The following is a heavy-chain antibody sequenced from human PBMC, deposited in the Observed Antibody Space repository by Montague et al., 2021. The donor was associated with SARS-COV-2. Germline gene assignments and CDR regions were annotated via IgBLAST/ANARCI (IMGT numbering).Heavy chain of an antibody. CDR1: GASISNSDYS. Sequence: SETLSLTCTVSGASISNSDYSWGWIRQPPGKGLEYIGNFYYSANTYYXXXLKSRVTMSVDTSKNQFSLKLRSVTAADTAVYYCVREIRGGTSGFDPWGQGTLVIVSS. CDR3: VREIRGGTSGFDP. CDR2: FYYSANT. J-gene: IGHJ5*02. V-gene: IGHV4-39*07. D-gene: IGHD2-15*01.